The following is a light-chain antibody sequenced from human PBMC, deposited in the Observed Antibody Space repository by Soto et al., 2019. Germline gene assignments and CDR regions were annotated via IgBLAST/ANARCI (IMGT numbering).Light chain of an antibody. CDR1: QSVGTY. CDR3: QQYVAPHPIT. J-gene: IGKJ5*01. Sequence: EIVLTQSPGTLSLSPGQRATLSCRASQSVGTYLAWYQQKPGQPPRLLISVASSRATGIPDRFSGSGSGTAFSLTISRVEAEDFAVYYCQQYVAPHPITFGQGTRLDIK. CDR2: VAS. V-gene: IGKV3-20*01.